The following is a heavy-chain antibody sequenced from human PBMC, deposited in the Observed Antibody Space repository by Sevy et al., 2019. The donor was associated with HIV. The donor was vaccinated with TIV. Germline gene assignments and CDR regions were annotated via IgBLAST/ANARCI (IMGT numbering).Heavy chain of an antibody. Sequence: GGSLRLACAVSGITVSSNYMGWVRRAPGKGLVWVSRLNGDGSNTVYADSVKGRFTISRDNAKNTVYLQMKSLRAEDTAFYYCAREAVDVRTGPVDYDYGMDVWGQGTTVTVSS. V-gene: IGHV3-74*01. D-gene: IGHD3-9*01. J-gene: IGHJ6*02. CDR3: AREAVDVRTGPVDYDYGMDV. CDR1: GITVSSNY. CDR2: LNGDGSNT.